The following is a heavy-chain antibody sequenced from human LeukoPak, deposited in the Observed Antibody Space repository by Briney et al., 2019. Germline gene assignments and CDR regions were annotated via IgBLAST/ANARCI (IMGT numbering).Heavy chain of an antibody. CDR3: ARVRGYYYGSGSYYRNLGFDP. CDR1: GFTFRSYW. D-gene: IGHD3-10*01. Sequence: GGSLRLSCAASGFTFRSYWMSWVRQAPGKGLEWVANIKQDGSEKYYVDSVKGRFTISRDNAKNSLYLQMNSLRAEDTAVYYCARVRGYYYGSGSYYRNLGFDPWGQGTLVTVSS. CDR2: IKQDGSEK. V-gene: IGHV3-7*01. J-gene: IGHJ5*02.